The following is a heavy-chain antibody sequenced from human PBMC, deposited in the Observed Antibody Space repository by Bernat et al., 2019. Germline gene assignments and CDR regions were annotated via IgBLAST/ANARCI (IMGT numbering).Heavy chain of an antibody. CDR3: ARSNGDYAAFDI. CDR2: IYYSGST. J-gene: IGHJ3*02. Sequence: QLQLQESGPGLVKPSETLSLTCTVSGGSISSSSYYWGWIRQPPGKGLEWIGSIYYSGSTYYNPSLKSRVTISVDTSKNQFSLKLSSVTAADTAVYYCARSNGDYAAFDIWGQGTMVTVSS. D-gene: IGHD4-17*01. V-gene: IGHV4-39*01. CDR1: GGSISSSSYY.